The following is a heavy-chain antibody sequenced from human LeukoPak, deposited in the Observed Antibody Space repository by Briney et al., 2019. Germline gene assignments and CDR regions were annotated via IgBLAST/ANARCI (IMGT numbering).Heavy chain of an antibody. Sequence: PSETLSLTCTVSGRSISSYYWSWLRQPPGKGLEWIGYIYYSGSTNYNPSLKSRVTISVDTSKNQFSLKLSSVTAADTAVYYCARAGLGAFDIWGQGTMVTVSS. V-gene: IGHV4-59*01. D-gene: IGHD1-26*01. J-gene: IGHJ3*02. CDR2: IYYSGST. CDR3: ARAGLGAFDI. CDR1: GRSISSYY.